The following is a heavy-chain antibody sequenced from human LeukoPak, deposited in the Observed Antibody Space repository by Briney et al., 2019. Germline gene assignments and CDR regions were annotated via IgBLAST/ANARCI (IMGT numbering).Heavy chain of an antibody. CDR2: ISSSGSTI. CDR1: GFTFSDYY. V-gene: IGHV3-11*04. Sequence: PGGSLRLSCAASGFTFSDYYMSWIRQAPGKGLEWVSYISSSGSTIYHADSVKGRFTISRDNAKNSLYLQMNSLRAEDTAVYYCARDQDDYGDYNWFDPWGQGTLVTVSS. J-gene: IGHJ5*02. D-gene: IGHD4-17*01. CDR3: ARDQDDYGDYNWFDP.